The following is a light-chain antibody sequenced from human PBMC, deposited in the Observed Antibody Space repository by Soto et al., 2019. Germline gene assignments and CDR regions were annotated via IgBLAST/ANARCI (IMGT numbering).Light chain of an antibody. CDR1: SSDVGGYDY. J-gene: IGLJ2*01. V-gene: IGLV2-14*01. CDR2: DVS. CDR3: CSYTSIGTLV. Sequence: QSVLTQPASVSGSPGQSITISCTGTSSDVGGYDYASWCQQHPGKAPKLIIYDVSNRPSGVSNRFSGSKSGNTASLTISGLQAEDEADYYCCSYTSIGTLVFGGWTKVTVL.